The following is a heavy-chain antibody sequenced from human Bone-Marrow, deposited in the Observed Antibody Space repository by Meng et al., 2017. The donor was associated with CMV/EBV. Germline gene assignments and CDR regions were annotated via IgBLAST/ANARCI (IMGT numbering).Heavy chain of an antibody. CDR1: GGSFSGYY. D-gene: IGHD3-22*01. CDR3: ARDALYYDSSGPD. V-gene: IGHV4-31*11. Sequence: SETLSLTCAVYGGSFSGYYWSWIRQHPGKGLEWIGYIYYSGSTYYNPSLKSRVTISVDTSKNQFSLKLSSVTAADTAVYYCARDALYYDSSGPDWGQGTLVTVSS. J-gene: IGHJ4*02. CDR2: IYYSGST.